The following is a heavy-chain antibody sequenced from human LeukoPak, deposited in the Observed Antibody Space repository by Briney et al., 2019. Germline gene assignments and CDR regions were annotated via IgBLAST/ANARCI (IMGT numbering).Heavy chain of an antibody. V-gene: IGHV1/OR15-1*04. CDR3: ATDFMTTEAFDI. J-gene: IGHJ3*02. Sequence: GASVKVSCKASGYIFTDYYMHWVRQAPGQELGWMGRINPNSGGTIYAQKFQGRVTMTEDTSTDTAYMELSSLRSEDTAVYYCATDFMTTEAFDIWGQGTMVTVSS. CDR1: GYIFTDYY. D-gene: IGHD4-17*01. CDR2: INPNSGGT.